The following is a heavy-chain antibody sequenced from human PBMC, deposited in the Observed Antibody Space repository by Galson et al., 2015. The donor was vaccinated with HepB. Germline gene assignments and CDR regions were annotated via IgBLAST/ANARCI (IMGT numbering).Heavy chain of an antibody. CDR3: ARFHGISITGQFDY. Sequence: ETLSLTCAAYGGSFSGFYWSWVRRTPKKGLEWIGEIDHNGTAHYSPSLRSRVTISIDTSKNQFSLSLISVTAADTAVYFCARFHGISITGQFDYWGQGILVTVSS. CDR1: GGSFSGFY. D-gene: IGHD3-3*01. J-gene: IGHJ4*02. V-gene: IGHV4-34*01. CDR2: IDHNGTA.